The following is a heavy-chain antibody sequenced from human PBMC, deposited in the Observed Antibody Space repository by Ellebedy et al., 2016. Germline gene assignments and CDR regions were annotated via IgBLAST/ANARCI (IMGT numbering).Heavy chain of an antibody. J-gene: IGHJ6*04. Sequence: GESLKISXAASGFTLSDYWMHWVRQVPGKGLVWVSRVNSDGSSTSYADSVKGRFTISRDNAKNTLYLQMNSLRAEDTAVYFCARGEWDGRTVVVTTDYESAHFVDVWGKGTTVTVAS. CDR2: VNSDGSST. CDR3: ARGEWDGRTVVVTTDYESAHFVDV. V-gene: IGHV3-74*01. D-gene: IGHD3-22*01. CDR1: GFTLSDYW.